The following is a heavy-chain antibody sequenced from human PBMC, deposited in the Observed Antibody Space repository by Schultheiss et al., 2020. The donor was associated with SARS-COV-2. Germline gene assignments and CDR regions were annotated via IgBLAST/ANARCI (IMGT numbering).Heavy chain of an antibody. CDR3: ARPAADIYYYYMDV. V-gene: IGHV4-4*07. D-gene: IGHD6-13*01. CDR2: IYTSGIT. Sequence: SETLSLTCTVSGGSISSYYWSWIRQPAGKGLEWIGRIYTSGITNYNPSLKSRFTISVDTSKNHIPLKLSSVTAADTAVYYCARPAADIYYYYMDVWGKGTTVTVSS. CDR1: GGSISSYY. J-gene: IGHJ6*03.